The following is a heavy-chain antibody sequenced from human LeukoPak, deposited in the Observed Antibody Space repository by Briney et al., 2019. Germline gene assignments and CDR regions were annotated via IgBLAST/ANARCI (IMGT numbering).Heavy chain of an antibody. D-gene: IGHD3-16*02. V-gene: IGHV1-46*01. Sequence: ASVKVSCKASGYTFTSYYMHWVRQAPGQGLEWMGIINPSGGSTSYAQKFQGRVTMTRDTSTSTVYMELSSLRSEDTAVYYCARDHLNSYDYVWGSYRYPDYWGQGTLVTVSS. CDR1: GYTFTSYY. CDR2: INPSGGST. CDR3: ARDHLNSYDYVWGSYRYPDY. J-gene: IGHJ4*02.